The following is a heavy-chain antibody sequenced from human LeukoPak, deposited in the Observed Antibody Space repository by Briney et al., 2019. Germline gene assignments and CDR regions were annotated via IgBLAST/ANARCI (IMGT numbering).Heavy chain of an antibody. D-gene: IGHD6-13*01. CDR2: ISSSGSTI. CDR1: GFTFSDYY. CDR3: ARDALSSSWSRMDV. Sequence: GGSLRLSCAASGFTFSDYYMSWIRQAPGKGLEWVSYISSSGSTIYYADSVKGRFTISRDNAKNSLYLQMNSLRAEDTAVYYCARDALSSSWSRMDVWGQGTAVTVSS. V-gene: IGHV3-11*01. J-gene: IGHJ6*02.